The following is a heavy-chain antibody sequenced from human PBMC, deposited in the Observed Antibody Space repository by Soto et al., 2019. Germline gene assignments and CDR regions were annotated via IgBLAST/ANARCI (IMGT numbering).Heavy chain of an antibody. CDR1: GFTFSGYS. Sequence: EAQLVESGGGLVQPGGPLTLACAAAGFTFSGYSIFWVRQAPGKGLEWVSYISSASRAIYYADSVKGRFTVSRDNAENALYLQMSSLTDADTAVYYCARSPYYDGSGRLIGYYNMDVSGQGTTVTVSS. CDR2: ISSASRAI. V-gene: IGHV3-48*02. D-gene: IGHD3-3*01. J-gene: IGHJ6*02. CDR3: ARSPYYDGSGRLIGYYNMDV.